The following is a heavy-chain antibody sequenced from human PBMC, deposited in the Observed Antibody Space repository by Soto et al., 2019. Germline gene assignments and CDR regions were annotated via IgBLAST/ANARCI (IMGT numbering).Heavy chain of an antibody. CDR3: ATLYGGYPGTHQTIDY. J-gene: IGHJ4*02. CDR1: GGSISSYY. D-gene: IGHD5-12*01. V-gene: IGHV4-59*07. Sequence: PSDTLSLTCTVSGGSISSYYWSWIRQPPGKRLEWIRYIYYSGSTNYNPSLKSRVTISVDTSKNQFSLKLSSVTAADTAVYYCATLYGGYPGTHQTIDYWGQGTLVTVSS. CDR2: IYYSGST.